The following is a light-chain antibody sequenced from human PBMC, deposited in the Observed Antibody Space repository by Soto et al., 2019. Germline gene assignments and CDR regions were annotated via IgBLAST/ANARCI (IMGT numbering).Light chain of an antibody. CDR2: EVS. V-gene: IGLV2-23*02. CDR3: CSYAGSSTLV. Sequence: QSALTQPASVSGSPGQSITISCTGTSSDVGSYNLVSWYQQHPGKAPKLMIYEVSKRPSGVSNRFSGSKSGNTAFLTISGLQAEDEADYYYCSYAGSSTLVFGGGTKLTVL. J-gene: IGLJ2*01. CDR1: SSDVGSYNL.